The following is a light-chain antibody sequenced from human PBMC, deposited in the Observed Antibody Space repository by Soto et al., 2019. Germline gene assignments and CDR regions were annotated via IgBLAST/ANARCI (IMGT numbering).Light chain of an antibody. V-gene: IGKV3-11*01. J-gene: IGKJ4*01. CDR1: QSVSRS. CDR2: DAS. CDR3: QQRINWPLT. Sequence: EIVLTQSPATLSLSPGERATLSCRASQSVSRSLAWYQQKPGQAPRLLIFDASNRATGIPARFSGGGSGTDFTLTINSLEPEDFAVYYCQQRINWPLTFGGGTKVEIK.